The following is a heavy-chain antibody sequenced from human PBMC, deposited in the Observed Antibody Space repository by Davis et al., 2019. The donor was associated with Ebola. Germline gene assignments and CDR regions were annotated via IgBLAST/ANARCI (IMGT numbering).Heavy chain of an antibody. CDR2: INHSGST. CDR3: ARGLFLWLAAFDY. D-gene: IGHD6-19*01. V-gene: IGHV4-34*01. CDR1: GGSFSGYY. Sequence: SETLSLTCAVYGGSFSGYYWSWIRQPPGKGLEWIGEINHSGSTNYNPSLKSRVTISVDTSKNQFSLKLSSVTAADTAVYYCARGLFLWLAAFDYWGRGTLVTVSS. J-gene: IGHJ4*02.